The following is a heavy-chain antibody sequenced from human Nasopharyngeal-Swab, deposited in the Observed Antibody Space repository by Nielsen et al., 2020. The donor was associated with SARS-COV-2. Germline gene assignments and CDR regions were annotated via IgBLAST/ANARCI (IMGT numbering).Heavy chain of an antibody. CDR1: GVIFSKYW. Sequence: GESLKISCVASGVIFSKYWMHWVRQAPGKGLVWVSVIYSGGSTYYADSVKGRFTISRDNSKNTLYLQMNSLRAEDTAVYYCARAVIPIANFDYWGQGTLVTVSS. CDR2: IYSGGST. J-gene: IGHJ4*02. CDR3: ARAVIPIANFDY. V-gene: IGHV3-53*01. D-gene: IGHD3-16*02.